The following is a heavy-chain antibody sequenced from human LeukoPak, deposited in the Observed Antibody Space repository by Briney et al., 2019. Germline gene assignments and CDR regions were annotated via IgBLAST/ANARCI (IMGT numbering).Heavy chain of an antibody. CDR3: AKDFTVRGVKFDY. CDR1: GFTFSSYA. Sequence: GGSLRLSCAASGFTFSSYAMNWVRQAPGRGLEWVSAISGGGGVTYYADSVKGRFTISRDNSKNTLYLQMNSLRAEDTAVYYCAKDFTVRGVKFDYWGQGTLVTVSS. D-gene: IGHD3-10*01. V-gene: IGHV3-23*01. CDR2: ISGGGGVT. J-gene: IGHJ4*02.